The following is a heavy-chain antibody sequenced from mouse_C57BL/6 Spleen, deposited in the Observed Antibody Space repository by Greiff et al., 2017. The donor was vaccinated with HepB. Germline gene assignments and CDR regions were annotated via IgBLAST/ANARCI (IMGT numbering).Heavy chain of an antibody. V-gene: IGHV3-6*01. CDR1: GYSITSGYY. J-gene: IGHJ2*01. Sequence: EVKLQESGPGLVKPSQSLSLTCSVTGYSITSGYYWNWIRQFPGNKLEWMGYISYDGSNNYNPSLKNRISITRDTSKNQFFLKLNSVTTEDTATYYCARDLSYRSFDYWGQGTTLTVSS. CDR3: ARDLSYRSFDY. CDR2: ISYDGSN. D-gene: IGHD2-12*01.